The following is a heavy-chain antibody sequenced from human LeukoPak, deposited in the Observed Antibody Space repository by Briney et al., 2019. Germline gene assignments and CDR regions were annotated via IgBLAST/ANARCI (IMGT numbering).Heavy chain of an antibody. CDR3: ARESPRWYSSSPYYSYYYYMDV. V-gene: IGHV1-69*06. D-gene: IGHD6-6*01. CDR1: GGTFSSYA. CDR2: IIPIFGTA. Sequence: SVKVSCKASGGTFSSYAISWVRQAPGQGLEWMGGIIPIFGTANYAQKFQGRVTITADKSTSTAYMELSSLRSEDTAVYYCARESPRWYSSSPYYSYYYYMDVWGKGTTVTVSS. J-gene: IGHJ6*03.